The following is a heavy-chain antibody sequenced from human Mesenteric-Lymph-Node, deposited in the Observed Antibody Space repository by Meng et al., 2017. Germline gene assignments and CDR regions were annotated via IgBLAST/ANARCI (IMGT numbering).Heavy chain of an antibody. V-gene: IGHV3-23*01. CDR2: ISGSGGST. D-gene: IGHD2-2*01. CDR1: GFTFSSYA. CDR3: ATGGNLLLPAVTQGGMGV. J-gene: IGHJ6*02. Sequence: GESLKISCAASGFTFSSYAMSWVRQAPGKGLEWVSAISGSGGSTYYADSVKGRFTISRDNSKNTLYLQMNSLRAEDTAVYYCATGGNLLLPAVTQGGMGVWGQGTTVTVSS.